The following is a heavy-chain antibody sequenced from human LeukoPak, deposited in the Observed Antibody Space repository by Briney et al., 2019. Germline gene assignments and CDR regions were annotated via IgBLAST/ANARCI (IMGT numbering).Heavy chain of an antibody. D-gene: IGHD4-17*01. CDR2: IGTAGDT. V-gene: IGHV3-13*01. Sequence: GSLRLSCAASGFTFSSYDMHWVRQATGKGLEWVSAIGTAGDTYYPGSVKGRFTISRENAKNSLYLQMNSLRAGDTAVYYCARSYGDPALRSWDYYYYGMDVWGQGTTVTVSS. CDR3: ARSYGDPALRSWDYYYYGMDV. CDR1: GFTFSSYD. J-gene: IGHJ6*02.